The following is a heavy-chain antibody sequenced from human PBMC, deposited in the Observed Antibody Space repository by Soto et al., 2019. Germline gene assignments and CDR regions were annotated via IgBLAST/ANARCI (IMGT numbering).Heavy chain of an antibody. CDR3: ARRARPDFYYMDV. D-gene: IGHD6-6*01. CDR2: IYSGGST. CDR1: GFTVSSNY. J-gene: IGHJ6*03. V-gene: IGHV3-53*05. Sequence: PGGSLRLSCAVSGFTVSSNYMSWVRQAPGKGLEWVSVIYSGGSTYYGDSVKGRFTISRDNSKNTLYLQMGSLRPEDMAVYYCARRARPDFYYMDVWGKGTTVTVSS.